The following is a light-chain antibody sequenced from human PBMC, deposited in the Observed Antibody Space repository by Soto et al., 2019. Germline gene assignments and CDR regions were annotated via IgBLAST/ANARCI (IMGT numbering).Light chain of an antibody. CDR3: QQRSNWPPLT. V-gene: IGKV3-11*01. CDR2: DAS. J-gene: IGKJ4*01. Sequence: EIVLTQSPATLSLSPGERATLSCRASQSVSSYLAWYQQKPGQAPRLLIYDASNRATGIPARFSGSGSGTDFTPTISSLEPEDFSVYYYQQRSNWPPLTFGGGTKVEIK. CDR1: QSVSSY.